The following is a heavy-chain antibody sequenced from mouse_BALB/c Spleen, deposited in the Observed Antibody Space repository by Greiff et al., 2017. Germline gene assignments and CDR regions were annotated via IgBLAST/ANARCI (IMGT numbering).Heavy chain of an antibody. CDR3: AREGGGYPFAY. V-gene: IGHV1-82*01. J-gene: IGHJ3*01. CDR2: IYPGDGDT. D-gene: IGHD2-2*01. CDR1: GYAFSSSW. Sequence: QVHVKQSGPELVKPGASVKISCKASGYAFSSSWMNWVKQRPGQGLEWIGRIYPGDGDTNYNGKFKGKATLTADKSSSTAYMQLSSLTSVDSAVYFCAREGGGYPFAYWGQGTLVTVSA.